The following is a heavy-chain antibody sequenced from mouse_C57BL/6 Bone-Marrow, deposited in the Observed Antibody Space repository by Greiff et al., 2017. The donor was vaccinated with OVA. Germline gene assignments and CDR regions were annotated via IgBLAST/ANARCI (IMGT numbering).Heavy chain of an antibody. J-gene: IGHJ3*01. CDR2: IWSGGST. V-gene: IGHV2-2*01. CDR3: ARTYAAY. D-gene: IGHD6-5*01. CDR1: GFSLTSYG. Sequence: QVQLQQSGLGLVQPSQSLSITCTVSGFSLTSYGVHWVRQSPGKGLEWLGVIWSGGSTDYNAAFISRLSISKDNSKSQVFFKMNSLQADDTAIYYCARTYAAYWGQGTLVTVSA.